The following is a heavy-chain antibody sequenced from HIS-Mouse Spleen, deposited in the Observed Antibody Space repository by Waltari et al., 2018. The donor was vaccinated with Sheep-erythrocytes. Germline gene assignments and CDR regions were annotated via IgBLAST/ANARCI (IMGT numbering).Heavy chain of an antibody. Sequence: EVQLVESGGGLVKPGGSLRLSCAASGFTFSSYSMNWVLQAPGKGLEGVASISSSSSYIYYADSGKGRFTISRDNAKNSLYLQMNSLRAEDTAVYYCARVASGATFDYWGQGTLVTVSS. CDR3: ARVASGATFDY. CDR2: ISSSSSYI. D-gene: IGHD1-26*01. V-gene: IGHV3-21*01. CDR1: GFTFSSYS. J-gene: IGHJ4*02.